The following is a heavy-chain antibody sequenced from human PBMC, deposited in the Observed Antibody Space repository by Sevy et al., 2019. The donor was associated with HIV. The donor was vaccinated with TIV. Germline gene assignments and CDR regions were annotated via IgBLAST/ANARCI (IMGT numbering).Heavy chain of an antibody. J-gene: IGHJ6*02. Sequence: GGSRRLSCAASGFTFSSYWMHWVRQAPGKGLVWVSRINSDGSSTSYADSVKGRFTISRDNAKNTLYLQMNSLRAEDTAVYYCAREGVYIYGMDVWGQGTTVTVSS. CDR3: AREGVYIYGMDV. V-gene: IGHV3-74*01. CDR2: INSDGSST. CDR1: GFTFSSYW. D-gene: IGHD6-6*01.